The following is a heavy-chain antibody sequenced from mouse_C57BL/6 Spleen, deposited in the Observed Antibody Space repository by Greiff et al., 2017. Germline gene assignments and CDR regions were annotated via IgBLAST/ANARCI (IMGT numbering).Heavy chain of an antibody. Sequence: QVQLQQSGPELVKPGASVKISCKASGYAFSSSWMNWVKQRPGKGLEWIGRIYPGDGDTNYNGKFKGKATLTADKSSSTAYMQLSSLTSEDSAVYFCARIHSNCYVGDWGKGTTLTVSS. J-gene: IGHJ2*01. D-gene: IGHD2-5*01. CDR2: IYPGDGDT. CDR1: GYAFSSSW. CDR3: ARIHSNCYVGD. V-gene: IGHV1-82*01.